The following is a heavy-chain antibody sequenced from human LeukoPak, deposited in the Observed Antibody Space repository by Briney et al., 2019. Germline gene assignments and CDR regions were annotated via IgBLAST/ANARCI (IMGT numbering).Heavy chain of an antibody. J-gene: IGHJ6*03. D-gene: IGHD3-10*01. CDR1: GGSFSGYY. V-gene: IGHV4-34*01. Sequence: PSETLSLTCAVYGGSFSGYYWSWIRQPPGKGLEWIGEINHSGSTNYNPSLKSRVTISVDTSKNQFSLKLSSVTAADTAVYYCARRITSGHYYYYYMHVWGKGTTVTVSS. CDR3: ARRITSGHYYYYYMHV. CDR2: INHSGST.